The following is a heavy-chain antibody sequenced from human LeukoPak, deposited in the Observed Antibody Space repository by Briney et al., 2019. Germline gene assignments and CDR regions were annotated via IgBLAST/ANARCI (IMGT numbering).Heavy chain of an antibody. CDR3: ARDERLLSFLK. D-gene: IGHD3-3*01. CDR1: GFTFSSCA. V-gene: IGHV3-30*04. Sequence: GGSLRLSCAASGFTFSSCAMHWVRQAPGKGLEWVALISYDGSNKYYADSVKGRFTISRDNSKNTLYLQMNSLRAEDTAIYYCARDERLLSFLKWGQGTLVTVSS. J-gene: IGHJ4*02. CDR2: ISYDGSNK.